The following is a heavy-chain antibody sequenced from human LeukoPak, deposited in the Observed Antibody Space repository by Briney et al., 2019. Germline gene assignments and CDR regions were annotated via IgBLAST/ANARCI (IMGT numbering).Heavy chain of an antibody. Sequence: PSETLSLTCTVSGGSISDSNYYWGWIRQPPGRGLEWIGEINHSGSTNYNPSLKSRVTISVDTSKNQFSLKLSSVTAADTAVYYCARGRVTYYYDSSGYYLGYWGQGTLVTVSS. V-gene: IGHV4-39*07. CDR1: GGSISDSNYY. CDR3: ARGRVTYYYDSSGYYLGY. D-gene: IGHD3-22*01. J-gene: IGHJ4*02. CDR2: INHSGST.